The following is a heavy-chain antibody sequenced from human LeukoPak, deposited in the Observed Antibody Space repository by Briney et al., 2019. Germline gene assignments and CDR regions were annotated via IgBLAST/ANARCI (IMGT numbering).Heavy chain of an antibody. Sequence: ASVKVSCKASGYTFTSYFMHWVRQAPGQGLEWMGIINPSGGSTSYAQKFQGRVTMTRDTSTSTVYMELSSLRSEDTAVYYCARENDMGYCSGGRCYKGYNAMDVWGQGTTVTVSS. V-gene: IGHV1-46*01. D-gene: IGHD2-15*01. J-gene: IGHJ6*02. CDR3: ARENDMGYCSGGRCYKGYNAMDV. CDR1: GYTFTSYF. CDR2: INPSGGST.